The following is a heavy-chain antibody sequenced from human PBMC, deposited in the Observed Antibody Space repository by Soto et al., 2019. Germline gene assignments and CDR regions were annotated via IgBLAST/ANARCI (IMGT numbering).Heavy chain of an antibody. CDR1: GGSVSSGSYY. D-gene: IGHD3-3*01. V-gene: IGHV4-61*01. J-gene: IGHJ4*02. Sequence: SETLSLTCTVSGGSVSSGSYYWSWIRQPPGKGLEWIGYIYYSGSTNYNPSLKSRVTISVDTSKNQFSLKLSSVTAADTAVYYCARAPYCDFWSGYFDYWGQGTLVTVSS. CDR2: IYYSGST. CDR3: ARAPYCDFWSGYFDY.